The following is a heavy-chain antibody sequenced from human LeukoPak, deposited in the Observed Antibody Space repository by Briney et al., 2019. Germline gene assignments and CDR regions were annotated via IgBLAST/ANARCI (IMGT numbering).Heavy chain of an antibody. CDR1: GYTLTSYG. V-gene: IGHV1-18*01. J-gene: IGHJ6*02. CDR3: ARLGHTVLMVYARGPIGGMDV. D-gene: IGHD2-8*01. Sequence: ASVKVSCKASGYTLTSYGISWVRQAPGQGLERMGWISAYNGNTNYAQKLQGRVTMTTDTSTSTAYMELRSLRSDDTAVYYCARLGHTVLMVYARGPIGGMDVWGQGTTVTVSS. CDR2: ISAYNGNT.